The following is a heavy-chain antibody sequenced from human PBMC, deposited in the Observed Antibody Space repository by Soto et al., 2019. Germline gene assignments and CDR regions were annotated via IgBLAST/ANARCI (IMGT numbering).Heavy chain of an antibody. Sequence: ASVKVSCKASGYTFTSYAMHWVRQAPGQRLEWMGWINAGNGNTKYSQKFQGRVTITRDTSASTAYMELSSMRSEDTAVYYCASHIAARPGAFDIWGQGTMVTVSS. CDR2: INAGNGNT. V-gene: IGHV1-3*01. D-gene: IGHD6-6*01. CDR1: GYTFTSYA. J-gene: IGHJ3*02. CDR3: ASHIAARPGAFDI.